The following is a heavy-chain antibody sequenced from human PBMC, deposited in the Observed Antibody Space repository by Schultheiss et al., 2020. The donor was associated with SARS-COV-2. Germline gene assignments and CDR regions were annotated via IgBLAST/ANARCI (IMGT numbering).Heavy chain of an antibody. Sequence: SETLSLTCAVYGGSFSGYYWSWIRQPPGKGLEWIGEINHSGSTNYNPSLKSRVTISLDTSENQFSLKLSSVTAADTAVYYCARAPYSSGWYRFDYWGQGTLVTVSS. D-gene: IGHD6-19*01. V-gene: IGHV4-34*01. J-gene: IGHJ4*02. CDR2: INHSGST. CDR3: ARAPYSSGWYRFDY. CDR1: GGSFSGYY.